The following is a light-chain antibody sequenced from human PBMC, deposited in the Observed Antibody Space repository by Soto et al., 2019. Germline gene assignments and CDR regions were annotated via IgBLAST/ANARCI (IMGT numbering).Light chain of an antibody. CDR3: SSYTSSSTLEV. CDR2: EVS. CDR1: RSDVGRYNY. V-gene: IGLV2-14*01. Sequence: QSVLTQPASVSGSPGQSITISCTGTRSDVGRYNYVSWYQQHPGKAPKLMIYEVSNRPSGVSNRFSGSKSGNTASLTISGLQAEDEADYYCSSYTSSSTLEVFGTGTKVTVL. J-gene: IGLJ1*01.